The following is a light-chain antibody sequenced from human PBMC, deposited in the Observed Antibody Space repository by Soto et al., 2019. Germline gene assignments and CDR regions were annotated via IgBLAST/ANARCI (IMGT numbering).Light chain of an antibody. CDR2: AAS. CDR1: QGIDNY. V-gene: IGKV1-17*03. J-gene: IGKJ4*01. CDR3: LQHRSYPLT. Sequence: DIQMTQSPSTLPASVGDRVTITCRASQGIDNYLAWFQQKPGKVPQRLIYAASTLQSGVPSRFSGSGSGTEFTLTISSLQPEDFATYYCLQHRSYPLTFGGGTKVDIK.